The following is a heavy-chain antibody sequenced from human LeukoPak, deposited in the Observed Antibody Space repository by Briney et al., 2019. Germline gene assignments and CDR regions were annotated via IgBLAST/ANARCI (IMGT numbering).Heavy chain of an antibody. D-gene: IGHD6-13*01. J-gene: IGHJ4*02. Sequence: PGGSLRLSCAASGFTFSSYATHWVRQAPGKGLEWVAFIRYDGSNKYYADSVKGRFTISRDNSKNTLYLQMNSLRAEDTAVYYCAKEDAGAAAGTIDYWGQGTLVTVSS. V-gene: IGHV3-30*02. CDR3: AKEDAGAAAGTIDY. CDR1: GFTFSSYA. CDR2: IRYDGSNK.